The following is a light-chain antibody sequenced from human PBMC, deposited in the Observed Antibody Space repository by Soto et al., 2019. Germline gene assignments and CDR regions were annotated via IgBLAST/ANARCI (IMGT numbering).Light chain of an antibody. CDR2: GAS. J-gene: IGKJ4*01. V-gene: IGKV3-20*01. Sequence: EIVLTQSPGTLSLSPGERATLSCRASQSVSSSYLAWYQQKPGQAPRLLIYGASSRATGIPDRFSGSGSGTDFTLTISRLEPEDFAVYYCRQYGRSLGFAVGGGTKVEIK. CDR3: RQYGRSLGFA. CDR1: QSVSSSY.